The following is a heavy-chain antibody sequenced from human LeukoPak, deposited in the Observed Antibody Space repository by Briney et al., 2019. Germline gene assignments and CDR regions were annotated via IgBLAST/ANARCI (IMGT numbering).Heavy chain of an antibody. J-gene: IGHJ4*02. CDR1: GFTFSNYA. CDR3: ATEPQYEGNSYHSPLDY. CDR2: ISGSGGST. D-gene: IGHD3-16*02. V-gene: IGHV3-23*01. Sequence: PGGSLRLSCAASGFTFSNYAMSWVRQAPGKGLEWVSSISGSGGSTYYADSVKGRFTISRDNSKNTLYLQMNSLNTEDTAVYYCATEPQYEGNSYHSPLDYWGQGTLVTVSS.